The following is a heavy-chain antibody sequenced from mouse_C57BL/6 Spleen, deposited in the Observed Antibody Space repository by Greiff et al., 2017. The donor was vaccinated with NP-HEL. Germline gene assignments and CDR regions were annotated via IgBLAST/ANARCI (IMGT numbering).Heavy chain of an antibody. CDR1: GYAFSSYW. D-gene: IGHD2-4*01. Sequence: VQLQQSGAELVKPGASVKISCKASGYAFSSYWMNWVKQRPGKGLEWIGQIYPGDGDTNYNGKFKGKATLTADKSSSTAYMQLSSLTSEDSAVYFCARFDYALYAMDYWGQGTSVTVSS. V-gene: IGHV1-80*01. CDR2: IYPGDGDT. J-gene: IGHJ4*01. CDR3: ARFDYALYAMDY.